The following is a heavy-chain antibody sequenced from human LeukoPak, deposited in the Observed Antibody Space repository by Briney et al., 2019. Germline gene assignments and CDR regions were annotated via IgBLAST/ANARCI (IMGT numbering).Heavy chain of an antibody. Sequence: PGRSLRLSCAASGFTFTAYFIHWVRQAPGKGLEWVAVMSSDGNAMFYADSVKGRFTISRDNSKNTLYLQMNSLRAEDTAVYYCVRESEYYFDHSASFDYWGQGTLVTVSS. CDR2: MSSDGNAM. V-gene: IGHV3-30-3*01. CDR1: GFTFTAYF. CDR3: VRESEYYFDHSASFDY. J-gene: IGHJ4*02. D-gene: IGHD3-22*01.